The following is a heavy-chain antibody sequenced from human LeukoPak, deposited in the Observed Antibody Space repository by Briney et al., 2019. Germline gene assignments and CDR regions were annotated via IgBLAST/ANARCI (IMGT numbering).Heavy chain of an antibody. D-gene: IGHD3-10*01. Sequence: ASVKVPCKASGYTLTSYGISWVRQAPGQGLEWMGWISAYNGNTNYAQKLQGRVTMTTDTSTSTAYMELRSLRSDDTAVYYCARAGHYYGSGSYYPFDYWGQGTLVTVSS. CDR1: GYTLTSYG. CDR2: ISAYNGNT. V-gene: IGHV1-18*01. CDR3: ARAGHYYGSGSYYPFDY. J-gene: IGHJ4*02.